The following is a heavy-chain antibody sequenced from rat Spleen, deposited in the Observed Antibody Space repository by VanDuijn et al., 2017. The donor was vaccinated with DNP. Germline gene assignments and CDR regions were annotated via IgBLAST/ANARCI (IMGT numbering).Heavy chain of an antibody. D-gene: IGHD4-6*01. CDR1: GFTFSKYG. CDR2: ISNDGGST. CDR3: ATGWAFEY. Sequence: EVQLVESGGGLVQPGRSMKVSCAASGFTFSKYGMAWVRQAPKKGLEWVAYISNDGGSTYYRDSVKGRFTISRDNAKRILFLQMDSLRSEDTATYYCATGWAFEYWGQGVMVTVSS. J-gene: IGHJ2*01. V-gene: IGHV5-27*01.